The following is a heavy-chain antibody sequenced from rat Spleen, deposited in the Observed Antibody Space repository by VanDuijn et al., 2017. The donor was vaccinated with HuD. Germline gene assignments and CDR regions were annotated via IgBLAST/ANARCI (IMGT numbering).Heavy chain of an antibody. CDR3: SRGGATRFDY. CDR1: GFTFNNYW. J-gene: IGHJ2*01. D-gene: IGHD1-11*01. V-gene: IGHV5-31*01. Sequence: EVQLVESGGGLVQPGRSLKLSCVASGFTFNNYWMTWIRQAPGKGLEWVASITNTGGSTYYPDSVKGRFTISRDNEQNILYLQMDRLRSEDTATYYCSRGGATRFDYWGQGVMVTVSS. CDR2: ITNTGGST.